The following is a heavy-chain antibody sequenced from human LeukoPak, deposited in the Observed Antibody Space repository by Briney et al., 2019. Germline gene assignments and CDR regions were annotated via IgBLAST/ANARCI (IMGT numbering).Heavy chain of an antibody. V-gene: IGHV1-8*01. CDR3: ARGPGNNTGWSAGMPKGWFDP. CDR2: MNPNSGNT. CDR1: GYTFTSYD. Sequence: GASVKVSCKASGYTFTSYDINWVRQATGQRLEWMGWMNPNSGNTGYAKKFQGRVTMTRDTSMSTAYMELSSLRSEDSAVYYCARGPGNNTGWSAGMPKGWFDPWGQGTRATVSS. D-gene: IGHD3-9*01. J-gene: IGHJ5*02.